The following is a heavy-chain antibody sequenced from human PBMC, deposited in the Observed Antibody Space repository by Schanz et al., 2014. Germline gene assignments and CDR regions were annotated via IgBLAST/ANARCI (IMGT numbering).Heavy chain of an antibody. CDR1: GFAFSVYG. CDR2: ISNDGSIK. CDR3: ASPSGYSDYGTYFDS. J-gene: IGHJ4*02. V-gene: IGHV3-30*19. D-gene: IGHD5-12*01. Sequence: QVQMVESGGGVVQPGRSLRLSCAASGFAFSVYGMHWVRQAPGKGPEWVAVISNDGSIKYYADSVEGRFTISRDNSRNTLYLQMNSLRTEDTAVYYCASPSGYSDYGTYFDSWGQGTLVTVSS.